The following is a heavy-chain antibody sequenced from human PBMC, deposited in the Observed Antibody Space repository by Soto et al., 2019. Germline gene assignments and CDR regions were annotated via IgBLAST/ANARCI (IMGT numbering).Heavy chain of an antibody. CDR2: IWYDGSNK. CDR1: GFTFSSYG. Sequence: GGSLRLSCAASGFTFSSYGMHWVRQAPGKGLEWVAVIWYDGSNKYYADSVKGRFTISRDNSKNTLYLQMNSLRAEDTAVYYCAREGYYYDSSGYYYYGMDVWGHGTTVTVSS. D-gene: IGHD3-22*01. V-gene: IGHV3-33*01. CDR3: AREGYYYDSSGYYYYGMDV. J-gene: IGHJ6*02.